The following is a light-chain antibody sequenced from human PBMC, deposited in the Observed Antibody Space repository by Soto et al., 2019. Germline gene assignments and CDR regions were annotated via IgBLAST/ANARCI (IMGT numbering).Light chain of an antibody. J-gene: IGKJ4*01. CDR2: ATS. Sequence: DVQMTQTPSSLSEIVGDRVTITCRASQGIAPYLAWFQQKPGKVPKLLIYATSTLQSGVPSRFSGSGSGTDFTLTISSLQPEDVATYYCQKYNTAPLTFGGGTKVDIK. CDR1: QGIAPY. V-gene: IGKV1-27*01. CDR3: QKYNTAPLT.